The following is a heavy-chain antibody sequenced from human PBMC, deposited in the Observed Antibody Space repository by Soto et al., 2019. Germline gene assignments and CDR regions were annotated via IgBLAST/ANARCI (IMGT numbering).Heavy chain of an antibody. Sequence: QSLPLSCNVSGYNFTIYLFGWERQMTGKGLEWMGIIYPGDSDTRYSPSFQGQVTISADKSISTAYLQWSSLKASDTAMYYCARHIVDIVATIPYGMDVWGQGTSV. CDR3: ARHIVDIVATIPYGMDV. D-gene: IGHD5-12*01. CDR1: GYNFTIYL. J-gene: IGHJ6*02. CDR2: IYPGDSDT. V-gene: IGHV5-51*01.